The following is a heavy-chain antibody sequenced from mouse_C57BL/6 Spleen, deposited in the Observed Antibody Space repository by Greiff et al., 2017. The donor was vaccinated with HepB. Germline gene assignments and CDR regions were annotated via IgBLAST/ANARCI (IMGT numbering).Heavy chain of an antibody. CDR2: IDPSDSYT. D-gene: IGHD1-1*01. CDR1: GYTFTSYW. J-gene: IGHJ4*01. Sequence: VQLQQPGAELVMPGASVKLSCKASGYTFTSYWMHWVKQRPGQGLEWIGEIDPSDSYTNYNQKFKGKSTLTVDKSSSTAYMQLSSLTSEDSAVYYCARTNYYGSTSSAMDYWGQGTSVTVSS. V-gene: IGHV1-69*01. CDR3: ARTNYYGSTSSAMDY.